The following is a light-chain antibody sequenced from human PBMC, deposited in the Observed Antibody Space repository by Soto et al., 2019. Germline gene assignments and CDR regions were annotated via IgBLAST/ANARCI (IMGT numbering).Light chain of an antibody. V-gene: IGLV2-14*01. CDR3: SSYTSTDTLVV. Sequence: QSALTQPASVSASPGQSITISCTGTSSDIGDYNYVSWYQQHPGEAPKLIIYEVENRPSGISDRFSGSTSGNTASLTISGLQTEDDADYCCSSYTSTDTLVVFGGGTKLTVL. CDR2: EVE. J-gene: IGLJ3*02. CDR1: SSDIGDYNY.